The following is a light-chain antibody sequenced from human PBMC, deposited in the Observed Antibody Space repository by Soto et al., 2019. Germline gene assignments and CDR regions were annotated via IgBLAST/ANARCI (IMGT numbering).Light chain of an antibody. CDR3: MQALQTPIT. CDR2: LGS. J-gene: IGKJ5*01. Sequence: DLVLTQSPLSLPVTPGEPASISCRSSQSLLNSNAYNYLDWYLQKPGQSPQLLIYLGSHRASGVPDRFSGSGSGTDFTLKISRVEAEDVGVYYCMQALQTPITFGQGTRLEIK. V-gene: IGKV2-28*01. CDR1: QSLLNSNAYNY.